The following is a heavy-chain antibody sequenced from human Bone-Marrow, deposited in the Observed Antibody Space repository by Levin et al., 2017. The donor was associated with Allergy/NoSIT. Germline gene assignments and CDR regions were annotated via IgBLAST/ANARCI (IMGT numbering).Heavy chain of an antibody. Sequence: SETLSLTCAVYGGSFSGYYWSWIRQPPGKGLEWIGEINHSGSTNYNPSLKSRVTISVDTSKNQFSLKLSSVTAADTAVYYCARAEADAGYYLAQWGQGTLVTVSS. D-gene: IGHD3-9*01. CDR1: GGSFSGYY. CDR3: ARAEADAGYYLAQ. V-gene: IGHV4-34*01. J-gene: IGHJ4*02. CDR2: INHSGST.